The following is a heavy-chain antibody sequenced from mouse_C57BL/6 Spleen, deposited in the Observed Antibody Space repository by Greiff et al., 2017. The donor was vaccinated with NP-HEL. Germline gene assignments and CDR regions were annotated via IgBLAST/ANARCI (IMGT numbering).Heavy chain of an antibody. CDR1: GFTFSDYY. CDR2: ISNGGGST. D-gene: IGHD2-3*01. Sequence: EVQRVASGGGLVQPGGSLKLSCAASGFTFSDYYMYWVRQTPEKRLEWVAYISNGGGSTYYLDTVKGRFTISRANAKNTLYLQMSRLKSEDTAMYYCARRYDGYYEDYYYAMDYWGQGTSVTVSS. V-gene: IGHV5-12*01. CDR3: ARRYDGYYEDYYYAMDY. J-gene: IGHJ4*01.